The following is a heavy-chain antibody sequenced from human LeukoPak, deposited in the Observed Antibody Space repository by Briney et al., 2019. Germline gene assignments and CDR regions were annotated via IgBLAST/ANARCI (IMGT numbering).Heavy chain of an antibody. CDR2: IYYSGST. D-gene: IGHD6-19*01. CDR3: ARYSSGWGYDAFDI. V-gene: IGHV4-59*08. Sequence: PSETLSLTCTVSGGSISSYYWSWIRQPPGKELEWIGYIYYSGSTNYNPSLKSRVTISVDTSKNQFSLKLSSVTAADTAVYYCARYSSGWGYDAFDIWGQGTMVTVSS. J-gene: IGHJ3*02. CDR1: GGSISSYY.